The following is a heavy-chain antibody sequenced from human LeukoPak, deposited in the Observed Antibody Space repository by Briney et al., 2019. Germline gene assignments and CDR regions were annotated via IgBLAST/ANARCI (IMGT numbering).Heavy chain of an antibody. D-gene: IGHD2-8*01. V-gene: IGHV1-2*02. J-gene: IGHJ4*02. CDR3: ARTRYCTNGVCPFDY. Sequence: ASVKVSCKASGYTFTGYYMHWVRQAPGQGLERMGWINPNSGGTNYAQKFQGRVTMTRDTSISTAYMELSRLRSDDTAVYYCARTRYCTNGVCPFDYWGQGTLVTVSS. CDR1: GYTFTGYY. CDR2: INPNSGGT.